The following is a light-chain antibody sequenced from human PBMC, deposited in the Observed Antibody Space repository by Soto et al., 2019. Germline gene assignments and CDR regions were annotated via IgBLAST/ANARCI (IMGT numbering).Light chain of an antibody. V-gene: IGLV1-47*01. CDR2: RIN. Sequence: QLVLTQPPSASGTPGQRVIISCSGSSSNVGSNYVYWYQHLPGTAPKLLIYRINQRPSGVPDRISGSKSGTSASLAISGLRSEDEADYYCAAWDDSLSGVVFGGGTKLTVL. CDR3: AAWDDSLSGVV. CDR1: SSNVGSNY. J-gene: IGLJ2*01.